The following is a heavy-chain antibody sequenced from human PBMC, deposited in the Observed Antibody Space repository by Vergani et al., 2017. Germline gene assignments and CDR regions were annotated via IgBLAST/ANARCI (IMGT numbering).Heavy chain of an antibody. CDR3: ARGVQRPDVVVPAAISWGFDY. CDR1: GGSFSGYY. Sequence: QVQLPQWGAGLLKPSETLSLTCAVYGGSFSGYYWSWIRQPPGKGLEWIGEINHSGSTNYNPSLKSRVTISVDTSKNQFSLKLSSVTAADTAVYYCARGVQRPDVVVPAAISWGFDYWGQGTLVTVSS. V-gene: IGHV4-34*01. J-gene: IGHJ4*02. CDR2: INHSGST. D-gene: IGHD2-2*01.